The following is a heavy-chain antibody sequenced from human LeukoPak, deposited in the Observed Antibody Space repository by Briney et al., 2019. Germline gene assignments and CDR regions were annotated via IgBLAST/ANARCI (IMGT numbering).Heavy chain of an antibody. CDR2: IYYSGST. CDR1: AGSISSYY. D-gene: IGHD3-22*01. J-gene: IGHJ4*02. V-gene: IGHV4-59*01. CDR3: ARGPHYYDSSGYYPIDY. Sequence: SETLSLTCTVSAGSISSYYWSWIRQPPGKGLEWVGYIYYSGSTKYNPSLKSRVTISVDTSKNQFSLKLSSVTAADTAVYYCARGPHYYDSSGYYPIDYGGQGTLVTVSS.